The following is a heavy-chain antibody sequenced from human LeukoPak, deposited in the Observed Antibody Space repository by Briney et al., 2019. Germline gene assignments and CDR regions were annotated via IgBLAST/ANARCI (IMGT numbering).Heavy chain of an antibody. D-gene: IGHD2-2*01. CDR3: ARDLLNDEGSSYFFDQ. CDR2: ISQSSDRI. CDR1: GFTFSSYS. J-gene: IGHJ4*02. Sequence: GGSLRLSCAASGFTFSSYSMNWVRQAPRKGLEWVSYISQSSDRIYHADSVKGRFTISRDNAKNSLYLQMDSLRVEDTAVYYCARDLLNDEGSSYFFDQWGQGTLVTVAS. V-gene: IGHV3-48*04.